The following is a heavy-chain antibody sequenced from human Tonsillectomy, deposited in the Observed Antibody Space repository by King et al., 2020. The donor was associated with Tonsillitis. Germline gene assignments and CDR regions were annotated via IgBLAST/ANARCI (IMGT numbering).Heavy chain of an antibody. J-gene: IGHJ5*02. CDR2: INPNSGGT. D-gene: IGHD3-22*01. CDR3: ARSRITMIVATWLDP. CDR1: GYTFTGYY. V-gene: IGHV1-2*02. Sequence: QLVQSGAEVKKPGASVKVSCKASGYTFTGYYMHWVRQAPGQGLEWMGWINPNSGGTNYAQKFQGRVTMTRDTSISTANMELRRLRSDDTAVYYCARSRITMIVATWLDPWGQGTLVTVSS.